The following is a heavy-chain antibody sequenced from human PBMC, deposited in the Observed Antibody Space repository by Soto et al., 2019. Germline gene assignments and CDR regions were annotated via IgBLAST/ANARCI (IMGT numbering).Heavy chain of an antibody. V-gene: IGHV4-59*01. D-gene: IGHD5-12*01. J-gene: IGHJ4*02. CDR3: ARVADDYSWYFDH. CDR2: IYYSGST. CDR1: GGSNSNYY. Sequence: PSETLSLTCTVSGGSNSNYYWSWIRQPPGKGLEWIGYIYYSGSTKYNPSLKSRVTISVDTSKNQFSLKLSSVTAADTAVYYCARVADDYSWYFDHWGQGTLVTVSS.